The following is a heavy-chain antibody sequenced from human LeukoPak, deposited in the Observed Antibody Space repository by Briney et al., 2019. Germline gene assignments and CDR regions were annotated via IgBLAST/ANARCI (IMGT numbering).Heavy chain of an antibody. D-gene: IGHD3-22*01. CDR2: IYYSGST. CDR3: ARGLGYYYDSSGYSDY. V-gene: IGHV4-39*07. CDR1: GGSISSSSYY. J-gene: IGHJ4*01. Sequence: SETLSLTCTVSGGSISSSSYYWGWIRQPPGKGLEWIGSIYYSGSTYYNPSLKSRVTISVDTSKNQFSLKLSSVTAADTAVYYCARGLGYYYDSSGYSDYWGQGTLVTVSS.